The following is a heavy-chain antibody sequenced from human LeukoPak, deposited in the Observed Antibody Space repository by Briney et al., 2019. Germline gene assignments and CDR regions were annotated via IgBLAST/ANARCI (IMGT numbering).Heavy chain of an antibody. V-gene: IGHV4-59*01. J-gene: IGHJ3*02. CDR1: SGSFRTYY. D-gene: IGHD2-2*01. CDR2: IFYNEGT. CDR3: VKSNSRYQPWTLDI. Sequence: SETLSLTCAVSSGSFRTYYWSWIRQPPGKGLEWIGYIFYNEGTSYNPSLKSRVTISVDTSNNQLSLKVNSVTAADTAMYYCVKSNSRYQPWTLDIWGRGTMVTVSS.